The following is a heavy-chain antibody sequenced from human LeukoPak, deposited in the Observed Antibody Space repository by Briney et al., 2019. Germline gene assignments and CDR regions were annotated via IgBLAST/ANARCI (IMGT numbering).Heavy chain of an antibody. Sequence: GESLRLSCAASGFTFSNYGMHWFRQAPGKGLEWVAFIRYDGSNKYFAASLKGRFTISRDNSKNTLYLQMNSLRPEDTAVYYCAKDWRRIVVVGPITRHGNYMDVWGKGTTVTISS. J-gene: IGHJ6*03. D-gene: IGHD2-15*01. CDR1: GFTFSNYG. V-gene: IGHV3-30*02. CDR3: AKDWRRIVVVGPITRHGNYMDV. CDR2: IRYDGSNK.